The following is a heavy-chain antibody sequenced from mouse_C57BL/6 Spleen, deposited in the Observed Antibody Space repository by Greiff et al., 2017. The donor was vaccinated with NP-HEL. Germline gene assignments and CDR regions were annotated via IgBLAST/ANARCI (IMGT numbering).Heavy chain of an antibody. Sequence: EVQLQQSGPELVKPGASVKISCKASGYTFTDYYMNWVKQSHGKSLEWIGDINPNNGGTSYNQQFKGQATLTVDNSSSTAYMELSSLTSEDSAVYYCARGVGFPYYAMDYWGQGTSVTVSS. J-gene: IGHJ4*01. CDR3: ARGVGFPYYAMDY. CDR1: GYTFTDYY. D-gene: IGHD1-1*01. CDR2: INPNNGGT. V-gene: IGHV1-26*01.